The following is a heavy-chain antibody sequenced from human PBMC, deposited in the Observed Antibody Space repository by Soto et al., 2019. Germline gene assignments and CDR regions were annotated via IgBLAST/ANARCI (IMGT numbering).Heavy chain of an antibody. J-gene: IGHJ6*02. V-gene: IGHV4-31*03. CDR1: GGSISSVGYY. CDR3: ARVCGGDCNNGMDV. Sequence: QVQLQESGPGLVKPSQTLSLTCTVSGGSISSVGYYWSWLRQHPGKGLEWIGYIYYSGSTFYNPSLKSRVTISVDTSKHQFALKLSSVTAADTAGYYWARVCGGDCNNGMDVWGQGITVTVSS. D-gene: IGHD2-21*02. CDR2: IYYSGST.